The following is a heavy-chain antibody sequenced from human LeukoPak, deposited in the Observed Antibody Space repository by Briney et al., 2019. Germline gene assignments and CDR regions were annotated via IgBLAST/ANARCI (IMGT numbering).Heavy chain of an antibody. CDR2: ISGYNGNT. CDR3: ARDVIYQLNFDYYYYMDV. V-gene: IGHV1-18*01. CDR1: GYTFTSYG. Sequence: ASVKVSCKASGYTFTSYGISWVRQAPGQGLEWMGWISGYNGNTNYAPKLQGRVTMTTDTSTSTAYMELRSLRSDDTAVYYCARDVIYQLNFDYYYYMDVWAKGTTVTISS. J-gene: IGHJ6*03. D-gene: IGHD2-2*01.